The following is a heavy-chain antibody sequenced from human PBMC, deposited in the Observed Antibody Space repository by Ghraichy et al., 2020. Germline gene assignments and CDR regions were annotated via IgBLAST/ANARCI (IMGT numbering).Heavy chain of an antibody. CDR2: MFPKDSHI. J-gene: IGHJ3*01. Sequence: GESLNISCEASAYSFTNYWIGWVRQMPGKGLELMGIMFPKDSHIKYSPSFEGQVTISADTSISTAYLEWSSLKASDTAMYYCAREWIYGGFDVWGQGTMVTVSS. D-gene: IGHD4-23*01. CDR1: AYSFTNYW. V-gene: IGHV5-51*01. CDR3: AREWIYGGFDV.